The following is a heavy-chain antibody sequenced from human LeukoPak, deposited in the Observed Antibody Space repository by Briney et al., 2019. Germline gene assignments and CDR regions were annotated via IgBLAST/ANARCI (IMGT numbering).Heavy chain of an antibody. CDR3: TRDCGTSGCDY. CDR1: GXTFSSYW. V-gene: IGHV3-74*01. J-gene: IGHJ4*02. CDR2: INTDGTST. Sequence: GGSLRLSCAASGXTFSSYWMHWVRQAPGKGRVWVSRINTDGTSTTNADSVKGRFTISRDNAKNTVYLQMNSLRVEDTAVYYCTRDCGTSGCDYWGQGTLVTVSS. D-gene: IGHD5-12*01.